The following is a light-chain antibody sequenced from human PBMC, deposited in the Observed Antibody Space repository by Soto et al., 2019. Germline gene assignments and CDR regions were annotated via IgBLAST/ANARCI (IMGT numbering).Light chain of an antibody. CDR1: SSDVGSDNR. CDR3: PLYRNSITV. CDR2: QVS. J-gene: IGLJ1*01. V-gene: IGLV2-18*01. Sequence: LTQPPSVSGSPGQSVTISCTGTSSDVGSDNRVSWYQQPPGTAPKLMIYQVSNRPSGVPDRFSGSKSGNTASLTISGLQTDDEADYYCPLYRNSITVFGTGTKLTVL.